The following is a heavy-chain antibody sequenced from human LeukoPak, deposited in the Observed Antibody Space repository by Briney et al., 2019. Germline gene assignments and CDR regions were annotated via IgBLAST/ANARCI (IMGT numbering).Heavy chain of an antibody. D-gene: IGHD3-22*01. Sequence: ASVKVSCKASGYTFTSYDINWVRQATGQGLEWMGWMNPNSGNTGYAQKFQGRVTMTRNTSISTAYMELSSLRPEDTAVYYCARGLGYYDSSGPWVYYFDYWGQGTLVTVSS. J-gene: IGHJ4*02. V-gene: IGHV1-8*01. CDR2: MNPNSGNT. CDR3: ARGLGYYDSSGPWVYYFDY. CDR1: GYTFTSYD.